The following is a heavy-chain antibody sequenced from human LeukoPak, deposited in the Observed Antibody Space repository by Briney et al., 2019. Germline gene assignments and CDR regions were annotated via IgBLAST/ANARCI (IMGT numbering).Heavy chain of an antibody. V-gene: IGHV4-59*01. D-gene: IGHD5-18*01. J-gene: IGHJ6*03. CDR3: ARVDTAMGYYYYYYMDV. CDR1: GGSISSYC. CDR2: IYYSGST. Sequence: SETLSLTCTVSGGSISSYCWSWIRQPPGKGLEWIGYIYYSGSTNYNPSLKSRVTISVDTSKNQFSLKLSSVTAADTAVYYCARVDTAMGYYYYYYMDVWGKGTTVTVSS.